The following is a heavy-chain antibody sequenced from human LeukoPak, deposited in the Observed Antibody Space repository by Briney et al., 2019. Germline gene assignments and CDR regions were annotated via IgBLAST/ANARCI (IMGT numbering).Heavy chain of an antibody. Sequence: PGGSLRLSCAASGFTFSSYSMTWVRQAPGKGLEWVSSISSSSSYIYYADSVKGRFTISRDNAKNSLYLQMNSLRAEDTAVYYCARPIRGYSYGYDAFDIWGQGTMVTVSS. J-gene: IGHJ3*02. CDR2: ISSSSSYI. CDR3: ARPIRGYSYGYDAFDI. V-gene: IGHV3-21*01. D-gene: IGHD5-18*01. CDR1: GFTFSSYS.